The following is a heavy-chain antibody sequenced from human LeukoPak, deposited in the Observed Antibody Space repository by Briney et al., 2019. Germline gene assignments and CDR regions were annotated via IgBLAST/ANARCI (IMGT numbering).Heavy chain of an antibody. V-gene: IGHV3-23*01. CDR3: AKGQSSGWYRGLYYFDS. Sequence: PGGSLRLSCAASGFTFSSYAMSWVRQAPGKGLEWVSDISGSGAGTYNADSVKGRFTISRDNSKNTLYLQMNSLRAEDTAVYYCAKGQSSGWYRGLYYFDSWAQGTLVTVSS. CDR1: GFTFSSYA. CDR2: ISGSGAGT. J-gene: IGHJ4*02. D-gene: IGHD6-19*01.